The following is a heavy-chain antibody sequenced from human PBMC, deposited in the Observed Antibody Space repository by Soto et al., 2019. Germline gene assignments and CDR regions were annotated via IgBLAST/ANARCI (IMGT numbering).Heavy chain of an antibody. V-gene: IGHV1-69*12. CDR1: VGTFSSYA. CDR3: ATVDTAMVYYYYCMDV. D-gene: IGHD5-18*01. J-gene: IGHJ6*02. Sequence: QFQLVQSGAEVKKPGSSGKVSCKASVGTFSSYAISWVREAPGQGLEWMGGIIPIFGAANYAHKFQGRVTITADESTTTAYMALSRVRSEDTAVYYCATVDTAMVYYYYCMDVWGQGTTVTVSS. CDR2: IIPIFGAA.